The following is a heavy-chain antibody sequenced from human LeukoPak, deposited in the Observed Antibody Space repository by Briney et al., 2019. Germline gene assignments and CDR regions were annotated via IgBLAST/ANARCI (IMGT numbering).Heavy chain of an antibody. Sequence: GGSLRLSCAASGFTFSGFWMSWVRQTPGKGLEWVANIKQDGSERYYVDSVKGRFTISRDNAKNSLSLQMNSLRVEDTAVYYCARAGSFWHYVYWGQGTLVTVSS. CDR2: IKQDGSER. CDR1: GFTFSGFW. V-gene: IGHV3-7*01. J-gene: IGHJ4*02. CDR3: ARAGSFWHYVY. D-gene: IGHD1-7*01.